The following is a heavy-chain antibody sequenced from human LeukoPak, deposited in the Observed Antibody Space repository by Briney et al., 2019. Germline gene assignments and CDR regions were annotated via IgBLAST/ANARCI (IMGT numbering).Heavy chain of an antibody. Sequence: SETLSLTCTVSGGSISTYYWNWIRQPPGKGLEWIGYIYYSGSTNYNPSLKSRVTISVDTSKNQFSLKLSSVTAADTAVYYCAREDGSSWYYFDSWGQGTLVTVSS. V-gene: IGHV4-59*01. CDR1: GGSISTYY. J-gene: IGHJ4*02. CDR3: AREDGSSWYYFDS. CDR2: IYYSGST. D-gene: IGHD6-13*01.